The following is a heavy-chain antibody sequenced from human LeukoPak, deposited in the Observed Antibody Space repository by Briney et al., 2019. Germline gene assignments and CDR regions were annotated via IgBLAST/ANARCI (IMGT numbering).Heavy chain of an antibody. J-gene: IGHJ3*02. D-gene: IGHD3-22*01. Sequence: GVLRLSCAASGFTVSTNYMSWVRQAPGKGLEWVSLIHSGGITQYADSVKGRFTISRDNSKNTLYLQMTSLRAEDTAVYHCARDGYYDSSGYRKHDGFDIWGQGTLVTVSS. CDR1: GFTVSTNY. V-gene: IGHV3-66*01. CDR2: IHSGGIT. CDR3: ARDGYYDSSGYRKHDGFDI.